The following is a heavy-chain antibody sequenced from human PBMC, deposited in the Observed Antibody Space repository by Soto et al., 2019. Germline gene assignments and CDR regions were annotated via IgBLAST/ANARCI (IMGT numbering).Heavy chain of an antibody. D-gene: IGHD2-2*02. CDR1: GGTFSSYA. CDR3: ARDRIDCSSTSCYTWGNSHYYYYGMDV. CDR2: IIPIFGTA. J-gene: IGHJ6*02. V-gene: IGHV1-69*13. Sequence: GASVKVSCKASGGTFSSYAISWVRQAPGQGLEWMGGIIPIFGTANYAQKFQGRVTITADESTSTAYMELSSLRSEDTAVYYCARDRIDCSSTSCYTWGNSHYYYYGMDVWGQGTTVTVS.